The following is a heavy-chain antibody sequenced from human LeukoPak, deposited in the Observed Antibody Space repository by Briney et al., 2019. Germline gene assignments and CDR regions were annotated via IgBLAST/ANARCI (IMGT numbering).Heavy chain of an antibody. CDR1: GFTVSSNY. D-gene: IGHD3-3*01. CDR3: ARDLLGVIIPSY. J-gene: IGHJ4*02. Sequence: GSLRLSCAASGFTVSSNYMSWVRQAPGKGLEWVSVIYSGGSTYYADSVKGRFTISRDNSKNTLYLQMNSLRAEDTAVYYCARDLLGVIIPSYWGQGTLVTVSS. CDR2: IYSGGST. V-gene: IGHV3-66*02.